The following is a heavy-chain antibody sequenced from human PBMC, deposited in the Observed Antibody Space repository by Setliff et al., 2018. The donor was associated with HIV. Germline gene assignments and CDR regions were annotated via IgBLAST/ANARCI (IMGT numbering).Heavy chain of an antibody. CDR2: ISGSGHSV. Sequence: PGGSLRLSCAASGFTFSDYYIAWIRQAPGKGLEWVSHISGSGHSVYYADSVKGRFTISRDDSKNTLYLQMNTMKTEDTAVYYCAADIPTPLAQIDYWGQGTLVTVSS. D-gene: IGHD2-15*01. CDR1: GFTFSDYY. CDR3: AADIPTPLAQIDY. J-gene: IGHJ4*02. V-gene: IGHV3-11*01.